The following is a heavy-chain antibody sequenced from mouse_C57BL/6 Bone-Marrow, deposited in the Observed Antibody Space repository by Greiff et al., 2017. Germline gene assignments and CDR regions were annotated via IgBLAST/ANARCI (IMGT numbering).Heavy chain of an antibody. D-gene: IGHD2-4*01. Sequence: EVKLMESGPELVKPGASVKMSCKASGYTFTDYNMHWVKQSHGKSLEWIGYINPNNGGTSYNQKFKGKATLTANKSSSTAYMELRSLTSEDSAVYYCARLSYYDYDGYFDYWGQGTTLTVSS. CDR3: ARLSYYDYDGYFDY. V-gene: IGHV1-22*01. CDR1: GYTFTDYN. J-gene: IGHJ2*01. CDR2: INPNNGGT.